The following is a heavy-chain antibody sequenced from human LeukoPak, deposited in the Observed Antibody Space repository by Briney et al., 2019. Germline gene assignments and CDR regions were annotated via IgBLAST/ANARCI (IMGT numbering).Heavy chain of an antibody. CDR2: IKQDGNEK. CDR1: GSTFSRFW. J-gene: IGHJ4*02. Sequence: GGSLRLSCAASGSTFSRFWMSWVRQAPGKGLEWVANIKQDGNEKYYVESVKGRFTISRDNAKNSVYLQMNSLRAEDTAVYYCARDNWNYAVEDYWGQGTLVTVSS. CDR3: ARDNWNYAVEDY. V-gene: IGHV3-7*01. D-gene: IGHD1-7*01.